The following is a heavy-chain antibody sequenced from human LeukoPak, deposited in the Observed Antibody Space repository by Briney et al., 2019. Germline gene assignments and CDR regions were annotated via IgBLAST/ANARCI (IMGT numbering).Heavy chain of an antibody. Sequence: ASVKVSCEASGYTFTGYYMHWVRQAPGQGLEWMGWINPNSGGTNYAQKFQGRVTMTRDTSISTAYMELSRLRSDDTAVYYCARKYSSSSKFDPWGQGTLVTVSS. CDR2: INPNSGGT. J-gene: IGHJ5*02. CDR3: ARKYSSSSKFDP. CDR1: GYTFTGYY. V-gene: IGHV1-2*02. D-gene: IGHD6-6*01.